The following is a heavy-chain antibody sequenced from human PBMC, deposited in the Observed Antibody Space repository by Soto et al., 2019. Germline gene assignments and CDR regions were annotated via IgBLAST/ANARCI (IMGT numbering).Heavy chain of an antibody. D-gene: IGHD3-10*01. J-gene: IGHJ3*02. Sequence: GASVKVSCKASGYTFTSYYMHWVRQAPGQGLEWMGIINPSGGSTSYAQKFQGRVTMTRDTSTSTVYMELSSLRSEDTAVYYCASLRVVRGVDDAFDIWGQRTMVTVSS. V-gene: IGHV1-46*03. CDR3: ASLRVVRGVDDAFDI. CDR1: GYTFTSYY. CDR2: INPSGGST.